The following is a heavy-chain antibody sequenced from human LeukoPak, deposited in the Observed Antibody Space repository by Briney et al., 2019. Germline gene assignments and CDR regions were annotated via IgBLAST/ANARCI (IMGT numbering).Heavy chain of an antibody. CDR1: GFSFSNSG. D-gene: IGHD3-10*01. CDR3: AKAGMVQKWFDP. CDR2: IRTDGNDK. Sequence: GGSLRLSCAASGFSFSNSGMHWVRQAPGKGLEWVAFIRTDGNDKNYADSVKGRFTISRDNSKNTLYLQMNSLRPEDTAVYYCAKAGMVQKWFDPWGQGTLVTVSS. J-gene: IGHJ5*02. V-gene: IGHV3-30*02.